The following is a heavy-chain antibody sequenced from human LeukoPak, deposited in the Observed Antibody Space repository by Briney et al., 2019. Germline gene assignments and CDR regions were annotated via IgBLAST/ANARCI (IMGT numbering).Heavy chain of an antibody. D-gene: IGHD3-10*01. Sequence: SETLSLTCTVSGGSISSYYWSWIRQPPGQGLEWIGYISTSGSTNYNPSLKSRVTISVDTSNNQFSLRLTSVTAADTAVYYCAREYGSGVNWFDPWGQGTLVTVSS. J-gene: IGHJ5*02. CDR3: AREYGSGVNWFDP. CDR2: ISTSGST. V-gene: IGHV4-4*09. CDR1: GGSISSYY.